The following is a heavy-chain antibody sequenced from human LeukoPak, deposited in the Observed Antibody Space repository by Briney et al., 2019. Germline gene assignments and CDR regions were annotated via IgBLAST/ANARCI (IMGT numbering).Heavy chain of an antibody. J-gene: IGHJ6*02. Sequence: PGGSLRLSCAASGFTFSSYAMSWVRQAPGKGLEWVSAISGSGGSTYYADSVKGRFTISRDNSKNTLYLQMNSLRAEDTAVYYCAKVTSDYVYYCGMDVWGQGTTVTVSS. V-gene: IGHV3-23*01. CDR2: ISGSGGST. D-gene: IGHD4-17*01. CDR1: GFTFSSYA. CDR3: AKVTSDYVYYCGMDV.